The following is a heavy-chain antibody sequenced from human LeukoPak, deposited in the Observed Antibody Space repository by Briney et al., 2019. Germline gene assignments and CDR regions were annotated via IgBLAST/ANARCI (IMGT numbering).Heavy chain of an antibody. CDR1: GGTFSSYA. D-gene: IGHD3-10*01. J-gene: IGHJ5*02. CDR2: IIPIFGTA. Sequence: ASVMVSCKASGGTFSSYAISWVRQAPGQGLEWMGRIIPIFGTANYAQKFQGRVTITTDESTSTAYMELSSLRSEDTAVYYCARVYYYGSGSYWNNWFDPWGQGTLVTVSS. V-gene: IGHV1-69*05. CDR3: ARVYYYGSGSYWNNWFDP.